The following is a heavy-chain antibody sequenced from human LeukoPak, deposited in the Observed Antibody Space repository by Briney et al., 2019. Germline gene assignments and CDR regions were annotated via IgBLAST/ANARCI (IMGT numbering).Heavy chain of an antibody. CDR2: ISWNSGSI. Sequence: QCGGSLRLSCAASGFTFDDYAMHWVRQAPGKGLEWVSGISWNSGSIGYADSVKGRLTISRDNAKNSLYLQMNSLRAEDTALYYCAAQGGGTYYDFWSGYEIRVDPWGQGTLVTVSS. D-gene: IGHD3-3*01. V-gene: IGHV3-9*01. J-gene: IGHJ5*02. CDR1: GFTFDDYA. CDR3: AAQGGGTYYDFWSGYEIRVDP.